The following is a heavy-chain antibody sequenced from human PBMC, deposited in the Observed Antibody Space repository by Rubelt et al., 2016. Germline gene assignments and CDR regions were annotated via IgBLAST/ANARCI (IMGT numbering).Heavy chain of an antibody. CDR3: AKDSTWAFDF. Sequence: GGSLRLSCAASGLTFGSYAIHWVRQAPGRGLAWLAFISHDGSHENYVDSVRGRFSISSDSSKNTLYLQMNNLRVEDSAVYHCAKDSTWAFDFWGQGTRVTVSS. CDR1: GLTFGSYA. CDR2: ISHDGSHE. V-gene: IGHV3-30*02. J-gene: IGHJ4*02.